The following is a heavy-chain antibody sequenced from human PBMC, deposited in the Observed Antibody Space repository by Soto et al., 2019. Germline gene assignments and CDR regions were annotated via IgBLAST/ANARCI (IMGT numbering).Heavy chain of an antibody. V-gene: IGHV3-30-3*01. CDR1: GFTFSSYA. D-gene: IGHD2-21*01. J-gene: IGHJ4*02. CDR2: ISYDGSNK. Sequence: GGSLRLSCAASGFTFSSYAMHWVRQAPGKGLEWVAVISYDGSNKYYADSVKGRFTISRDNSKNTLYLQMNSLRAEDTAVYYCARDRGGDRVRFPYYFDYWGQGTLVTVSS. CDR3: ARDRGGDRVRFPYYFDY.